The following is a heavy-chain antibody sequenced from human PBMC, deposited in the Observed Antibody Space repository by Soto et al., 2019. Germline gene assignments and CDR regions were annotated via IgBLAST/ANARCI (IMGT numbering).Heavy chain of an antibody. V-gene: IGHV1-18*01. CDR2: ITAYNGYT. D-gene: IGHD3-3*01. Sequence: GAAGKVSCKACGYTFTSCGIGWVRQAPGQGLEWMGWITAYNGYTNYAQDLQGRVTMTADTSTSTVYMELRSLRSDDTAVYYCARGFVNYWYFDLWGRGTLVPVSS. CDR1: GYTFTSCG. CDR3: ARGFVNYWYFDL. J-gene: IGHJ2*01.